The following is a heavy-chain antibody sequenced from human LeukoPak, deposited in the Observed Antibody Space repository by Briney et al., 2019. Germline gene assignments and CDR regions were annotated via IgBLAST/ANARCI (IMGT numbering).Heavy chain of an antibody. J-gene: IGHJ4*02. V-gene: IGHV4-59*01. D-gene: IGHD5/OR15-5a*01. Sequence: SETLSLTCTVSAGSISSYFWNWVRQPPGQRLQWLGYMSNTGITKYNPSLKSRVTISADTSKNQFSLILNSVTTADTAVYYCAKASVSTAVLFDSWGQGTLVAVSS. CDR1: AGSISSYF. CDR3: AKASVSTAVLFDS. CDR2: MSNTGIT.